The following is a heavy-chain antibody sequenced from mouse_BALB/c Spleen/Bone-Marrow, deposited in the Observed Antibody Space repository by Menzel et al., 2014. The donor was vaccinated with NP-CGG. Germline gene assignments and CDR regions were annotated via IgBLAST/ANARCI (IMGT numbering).Heavy chain of an antibody. J-gene: IGHJ2*01. CDR1: GYTFTSYW. V-gene: IGHV1-5*01. Sequence: VQLQQSGTVLAGPGASVKMSCKASGYTFTSYWMHWVKQRPGQGLEWIGTIYPGNGDTTYNQKFKGKAKLTAVTSTSTAYMELSSLTNEDSAVYYCTTLARNYFDYWGQGTTLTVSS. CDR3: TTLARNYFDY. CDR2: IYPGNGDT.